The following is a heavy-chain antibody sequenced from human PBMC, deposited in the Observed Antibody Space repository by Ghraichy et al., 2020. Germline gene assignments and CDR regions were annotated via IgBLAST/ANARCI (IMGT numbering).Heavy chain of an antibody. Sequence: SETLSLTCAVFGGSFSAFNWSWIRQPPGKGLEWIGEINHSGSTNYKSSLKSRVTISVDMSKNQFSLKLSSMTAADTAMYYCARGYYNDGSGYFNFDYWGQGTLVTVSS. CDR2: INHSGST. D-gene: IGHD3-22*01. CDR1: GGSFSAFN. CDR3: ARGYYNDGSGYFNFDY. J-gene: IGHJ4*02. V-gene: IGHV4-34*01.